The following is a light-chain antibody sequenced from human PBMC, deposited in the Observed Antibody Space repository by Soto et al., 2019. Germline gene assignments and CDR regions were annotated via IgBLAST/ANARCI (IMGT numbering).Light chain of an antibody. Sequence: DIPMTQSPSSVSASVGDRVTITCRASQSITRWLGWYQQKPGKTPQLLIYAASTLQPGVPSRFSGSGSGTAFTLTISSLQPEDFGTYYCQQGSTIPIAFGQGTRLEIK. CDR1: QSITRW. J-gene: IGKJ5*01. CDR2: AAS. V-gene: IGKV1D-12*01. CDR3: QQGSTIPIA.